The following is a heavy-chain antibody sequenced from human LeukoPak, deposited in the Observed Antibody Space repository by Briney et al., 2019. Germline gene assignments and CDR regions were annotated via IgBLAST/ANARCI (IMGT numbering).Heavy chain of an antibody. CDR1: GYTFTGYY. J-gene: IGHJ4*02. V-gene: IGHV7-4-1*02. Sequence: ASVKVSCKASGYTFTGYYMHWVRQAPGQGLEWMGWINTNTGNPTYAQGFTGRFVFSLDTSVSTAYLQISSLKAEDTAVYYCARFSSGWYGAFDYWGQGTLVTVSS. D-gene: IGHD6-19*01. CDR2: INTNTGNP. CDR3: ARFSSGWYGAFDY.